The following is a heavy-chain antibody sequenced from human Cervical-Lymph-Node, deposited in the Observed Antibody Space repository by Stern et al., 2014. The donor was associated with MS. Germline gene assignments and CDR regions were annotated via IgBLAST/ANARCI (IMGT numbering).Heavy chain of an antibody. J-gene: IGHJ3*02. CDR2: MYYGGTT. CDR3: ARGYDTTGYYYNSAFDI. CDR1: GGSISRGAYY. V-gene: IGHV4-31*03. Sequence: VQLVESGPGLVKPSQTLSLTCTVSGGSISRGAYYWSWIRQVPGKGLEWIGYMYYGGTTYYNPSLKSRITISVDTSKNQFSLNLNSVTAADSAVYYCARGYDTTGYYYNSAFDIWGQGTMVTVSS. D-gene: IGHD3-22*01.